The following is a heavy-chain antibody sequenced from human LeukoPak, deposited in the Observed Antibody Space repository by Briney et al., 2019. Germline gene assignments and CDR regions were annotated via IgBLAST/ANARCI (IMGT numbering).Heavy chain of an antibody. V-gene: IGHV4-39*01. J-gene: IGHJ4*02. Sequence: PSETLSLTCTVSGGSISSSSYYWGWIRQPPGKGLEWIGSIYYSGSTYYNPSLKSRVTISVDTSKNQFSLKLSSVTAADTAVYYCARLGRYYFDYWGQGTLVTVSS. CDR3: ARLGRYYFDY. CDR2: IYYSGST. CDR1: GGSISSSSYY.